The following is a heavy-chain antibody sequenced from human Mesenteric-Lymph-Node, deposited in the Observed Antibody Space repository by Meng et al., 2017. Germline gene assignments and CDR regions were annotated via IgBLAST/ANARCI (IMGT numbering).Heavy chain of an antibody. CDR2: ISSGSYSI. J-gene: IGHJ4*02. CDR3: ARSPSTYYSGTGLPLYFDN. CDR1: GFTFSYYS. D-gene: IGHD3-10*01. Sequence: GESLKISCAASGFTFSYYSISWVRQAPGKGLEWVSSISSGSYSIYYAESVKGRFTISRDNAENSLYLQMNSLRAEDTAVYYCARSPSTYYSGTGLPLYFDNWGQGTLVTVSS. V-gene: IGHV3-21*01.